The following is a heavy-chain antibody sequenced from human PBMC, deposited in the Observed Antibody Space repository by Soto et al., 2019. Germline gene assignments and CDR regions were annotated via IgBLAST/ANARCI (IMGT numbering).Heavy chain of an antibody. J-gene: IGHJ6*02. V-gene: IGHV3-30*18. Sequence: QVQLVESGGGVVQPGRSLRLSCAASGFTFSSYGMHWVRQAPGKGLEWVAVISYDGSNKYYADSVKGRFTISRDNSKNTLYLQMNSLRAEDTAVYYCAKDRAGVGYDFWSGFESRSNYYYYGMDVWGQGTTVTVSS. CDR3: AKDRAGVGYDFWSGFESRSNYYYYGMDV. CDR2: ISYDGSNK. D-gene: IGHD3-3*01. CDR1: GFTFSSYG.